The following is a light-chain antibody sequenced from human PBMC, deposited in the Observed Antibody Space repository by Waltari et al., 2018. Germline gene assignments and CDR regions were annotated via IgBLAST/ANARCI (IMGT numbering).Light chain of an antibody. Sequence: QSALTQPASVSGSPGQSITISCTGTSRDLGSYNFFSRYQHHPGKAPKLILYEVTKRPSGVSDRFSGSKSGNTASLTISGLQAEDDADYYCYSSAMSAFVVFGGGTKLTVL. J-gene: IGLJ3*02. CDR2: EVT. V-gene: IGLV2-23*02. CDR1: SRDLGSYNF. CDR3: YSSAMSAFVV.